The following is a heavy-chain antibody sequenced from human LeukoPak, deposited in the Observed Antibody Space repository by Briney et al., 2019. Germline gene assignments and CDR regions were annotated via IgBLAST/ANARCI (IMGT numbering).Heavy chain of an antibody. D-gene: IGHD3-3*01. V-gene: IGHV1-69*04. J-gene: IGHJ6*01. Sequence: KPSRKPSVGTFSTYAISCVREAPGPGLEWRGRIIPILDIANQAQKYQGRLTITADTSARTAYKEVSCVRSEDAAVYYCARLVSGFGVVYYYGMDGWGQGTTVSV. CDR1: VGTFSTYA. CDR2: IIPILDIA. CDR3: ARLVSGFGVVYYYGMDG.